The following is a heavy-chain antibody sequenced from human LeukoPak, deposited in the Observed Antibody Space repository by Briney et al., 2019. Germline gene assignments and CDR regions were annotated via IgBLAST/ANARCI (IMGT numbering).Heavy chain of an antibody. D-gene: IGHD6-13*01. CDR3: AKDMRAGYSRSWLSFDY. CDR2: ISWNSGSI. J-gene: IGHJ4*02. CDR1: GFTFDDYA. V-gene: IGHV3-9*01. Sequence: SLRLSCAASGFTFDDYAMHWVRQAPGKGREWVSGISWNSGSIGYADTVKGRLTISRDNAKNALYLEMNSLRAEDTALYYCAKDMRAGYSRSWLSFDYWGQGTMVTVSS.